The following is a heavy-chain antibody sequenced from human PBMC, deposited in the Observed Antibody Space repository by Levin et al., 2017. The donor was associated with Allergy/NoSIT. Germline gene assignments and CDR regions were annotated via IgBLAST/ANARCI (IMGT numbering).Heavy chain of an antibody. D-gene: IGHD5-18*01. CDR2: ISGSGGST. CDR1: GFTFSSYA. J-gene: IGHJ4*02. V-gene: IGHV3-23*01. CDR3: PKDYRLASGMVTKVLFDY. Sequence: PGGSLRLSCTASGFTFSSYAMSWVRQAPGKGLEWVSTISGSGGSTYYADSVKGRFTISRDNSKNTLYLQMNSLRAEDTAVYYCPKDYRLASGMVTKVLFDYWGQGTLVTVSS.